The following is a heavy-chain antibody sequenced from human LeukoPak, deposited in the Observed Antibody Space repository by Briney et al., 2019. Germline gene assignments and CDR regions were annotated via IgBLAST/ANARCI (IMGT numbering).Heavy chain of an antibody. CDR2: ISGSGGST. D-gene: IGHD6-13*01. CDR3: ARDPPGIAASGTYY. CDR1: GFTFSNYA. J-gene: IGHJ4*02. V-gene: IGHV3-23*01. Sequence: GGSLRLSCAASGFTFSNYAMSWVRQSPGKGLEWVSAISGSGGSTYYADSVKGRFTISRDNSKNTLYLQMNSLRVEDTAVYYCARDPPGIAASGTYYWGQGTLVTVSS.